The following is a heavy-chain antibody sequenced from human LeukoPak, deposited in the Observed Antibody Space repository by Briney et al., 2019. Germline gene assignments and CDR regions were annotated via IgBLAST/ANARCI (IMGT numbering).Heavy chain of an antibody. D-gene: IGHD3-22*01. V-gene: IGHV1-69*13. CDR2: FIPIFGTA. CDR1: GATFSSYA. J-gene: IGHJ4*02. CDR3: ARAKRGITYYYDSSGYLDY. Sequence: GAPGKDSCKASGATFSSYAISWVRQAPGQGIEWMGGFIPIFGTANYAQKFQGRVTITADESASTAYMELSSLRSEDTAVYYCARAKRGITYYYDSSGYLDYWGQGTLVTVSS.